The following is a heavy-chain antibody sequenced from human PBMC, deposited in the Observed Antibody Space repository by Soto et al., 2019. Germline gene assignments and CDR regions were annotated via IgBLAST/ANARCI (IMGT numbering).Heavy chain of an antibody. J-gene: IGHJ2*01. D-gene: IGHD4-17*01. CDR3: GEAEVYGVYVGYFDL. V-gene: IGHV3-43*01. CDR1: GFTFDDYT. Sequence: EVQLVESGGVVVQPGGSLRLSCAASGFTFDDYTMHWVRQAPGKGLEWVSLISWDGGSTYYADSVKGRFTISRYNSKNYLYLQMHSLRPEDTALCYCGEAEVYGVYVGYFDLWGRGTLVTVSS. CDR2: ISWDGGST.